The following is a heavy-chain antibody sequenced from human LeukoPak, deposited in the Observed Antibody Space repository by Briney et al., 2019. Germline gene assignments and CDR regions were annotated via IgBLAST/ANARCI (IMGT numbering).Heavy chain of an antibody. J-gene: IGHJ4*02. D-gene: IGHD6-13*01. V-gene: IGHV3-23*01. CDR1: GFTFSSYA. Sequence: PGGSLRLSCAASGFTFSSYAMSWVRQAPGKGLEWVLGISGSGGSTYYADSVKGRFTISRDNSKNTLYLQMNSLRAEDTAVYYCANRGRIAAAGFDYWGQGTLVTVSS. CDR3: ANRGRIAAAGFDY. CDR2: ISGSGGST.